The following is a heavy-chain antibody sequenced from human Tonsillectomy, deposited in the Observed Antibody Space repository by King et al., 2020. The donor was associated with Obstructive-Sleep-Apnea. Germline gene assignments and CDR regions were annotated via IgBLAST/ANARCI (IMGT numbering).Heavy chain of an antibody. V-gene: IGHV2-5*02. CDR1: GFSLSTSGVG. CDR3: AHSVFQWGLPRDLYFDY. D-gene: IGHD1-26*01. J-gene: IGHJ4*02. CDR2: IYWDDDK. Sequence: ITLKESGPTLVKPTQTLTLTCTFSGFSLSTSGVGVGWIRQPPGKSLEWLALIYWDDDKRYSPSLKSRLTITKDTSKNQVVLTMTNIDPVDTATYYCAHSVFQWGLPRDLYFDYWGQGTLVTVSS.